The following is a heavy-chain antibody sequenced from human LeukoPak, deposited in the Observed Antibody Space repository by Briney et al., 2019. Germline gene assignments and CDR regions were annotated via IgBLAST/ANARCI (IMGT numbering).Heavy chain of an antibody. J-gene: IGHJ5*02. D-gene: IGHD2-15*01. Sequence: SEALSLTCTVSGGSISSGGYYWSWIRQPPGKGLEWIGYIYHSGSTYYNPSLKSRVTISVDRSKNQFSLKLSSVTAADTAVYYCAGTPNWFDPWGQGTLVTVSS. CDR3: AGTPNWFDP. CDR1: GGSISSGGYY. CDR2: IYHSGST. V-gene: IGHV4-30-2*02.